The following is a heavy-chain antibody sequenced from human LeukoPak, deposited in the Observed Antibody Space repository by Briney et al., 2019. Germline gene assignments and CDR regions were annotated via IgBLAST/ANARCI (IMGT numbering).Heavy chain of an antibody. CDR3: ARDQVGLGYFDY. J-gene: IGHJ4*02. CDR2: IYYSGST. D-gene: IGHD1-26*01. V-gene: IGHV4-59*01. Sequence: SETLSLTCTVSGGSISSYYWSWIRQPAGKGLEWIGYIYYSGSTNYNPSLKSRVTISVDTSKNQFSLKLSSVTAADTAVYYCARDQVGLGYFDYWGQGTLVTVSS. CDR1: GGSISSYY.